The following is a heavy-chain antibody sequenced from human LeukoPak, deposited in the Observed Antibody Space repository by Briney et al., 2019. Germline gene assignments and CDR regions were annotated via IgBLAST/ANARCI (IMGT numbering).Heavy chain of an antibody. CDR2: ISYDGSNK. D-gene: IGHD5-24*01. J-gene: IGHJ4*02. Sequence: LTGGSLRLSCAASGFTFSSYAMHWVRQAPGKGLEWVAVISYDGSNKYYADSVKGRFTTSRDNSKNTLYLQMNSLRAEDTAVYYCARERSSYFDYWGQGTLVTVSS. V-gene: IGHV3-30*04. CDR1: GFTFSSYA. CDR3: ARERSSYFDY.